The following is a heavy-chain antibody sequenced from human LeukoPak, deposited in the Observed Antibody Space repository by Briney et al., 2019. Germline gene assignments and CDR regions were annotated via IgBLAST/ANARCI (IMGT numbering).Heavy chain of an antibody. V-gene: IGHV1-8*01. Sequence: ASVKVSFKASGYTFITYDINWVRQATGQGLEWMGWMSPNSGNTGYAQKFQGRVTMTRNTAMSTAYMELSSLRSEDTAVYYCARDYITKYSSGWYRDALDIWGQGTMVTVSS. CDR1: GYTFITYD. J-gene: IGHJ3*02. CDR2: MSPNSGNT. CDR3: ARDYITKYSSGWYRDALDI. D-gene: IGHD6-19*01.